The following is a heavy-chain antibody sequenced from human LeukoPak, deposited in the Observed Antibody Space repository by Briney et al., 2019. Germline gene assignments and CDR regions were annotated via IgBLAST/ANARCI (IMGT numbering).Heavy chain of an antibody. CDR2: MKQDGSEK. V-gene: IGHV3-7*05. J-gene: IGHJ4*02. Sequence: GGSLRLSCAASGFTFSNYWMSWVRQAPGKGLEWVANMKQDGSEKYCVDSVKGRFTISRDSANNSLYLQMNSLRAEDTAVYYCASGKQMGYWGQGTLVIVSS. D-gene: IGHD1/OR15-1a*01. CDR3: ASGKQMGY. CDR1: GFTFSNYW.